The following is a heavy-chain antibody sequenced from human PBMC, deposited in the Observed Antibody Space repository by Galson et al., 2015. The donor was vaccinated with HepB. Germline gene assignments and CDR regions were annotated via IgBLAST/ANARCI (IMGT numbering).Heavy chain of an antibody. CDR1: GFTFSRTG. CDR3: AKGTTNTDY. Sequence: SLRLSCAGSGFTFSRTGMTWVRQAPGKGLECVSAISVTGSGRDYVDSVRGRFTISRDNSKSMLYLQMNNLRAEDTAVYYCAKGTTNTDYWGQGTLVTVSS. V-gene: IGHV3-23*01. D-gene: IGHD1-1*01. J-gene: IGHJ4*02. CDR2: ISVTGSGR.